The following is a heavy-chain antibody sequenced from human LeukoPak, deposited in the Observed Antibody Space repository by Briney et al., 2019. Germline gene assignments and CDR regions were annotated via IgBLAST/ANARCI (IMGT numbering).Heavy chain of an antibody. V-gene: IGHV3-23*01. J-gene: IGHJ4*02. CDR1: GFTFSSYG. Sequence: GGSLRLSCAASGFTFSSYGMSWVRQAPGKGLEWVSAISGSGGSTYYADSVKGRFTISRDNSKNTLYLQMNSLRAEDTAVYYCAKRPTGTLSSGYPYYFDYWGQGTLVTVSS. CDR3: AKRPTGTLSSGYPYYFDY. D-gene: IGHD3-22*01. CDR2: ISGSGGST.